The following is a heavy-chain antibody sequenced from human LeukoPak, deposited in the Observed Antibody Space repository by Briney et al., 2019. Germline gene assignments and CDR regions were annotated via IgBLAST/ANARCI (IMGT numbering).Heavy chain of an antibody. D-gene: IGHD6-13*01. Sequence: SETLSLTCAVYGGSFSGYYWSWIRQPPGKGLEWIGEINHSGSTNYNPSLKSRVTISVDTSKNQFSLKLSSVTAADTAVYYCARFSSSSWTPFDYWGQGTLVTVSS. CDR1: GGSFSGYY. J-gene: IGHJ4*02. CDR3: ARFSSSSWTPFDY. CDR2: INHSGST. V-gene: IGHV4-34*01.